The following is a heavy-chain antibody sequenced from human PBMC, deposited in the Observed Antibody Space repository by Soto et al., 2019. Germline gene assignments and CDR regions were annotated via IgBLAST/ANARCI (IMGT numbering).Heavy chain of an antibody. V-gene: IGHV5-51*01. J-gene: IGHJ6*02. CDR1: GYSFTSYW. D-gene: IGHD3-22*01. Sequence: GESLKISCKGSGYSFTSYWSGWVRQMPGKGLEWMGIIYPGDSDTRYSPSFQGQVTISADKSISTAYLQWSSLKASDTAMYYCARQGSSGYYSGDYYGMDVWGQGTTVTVSS. CDR2: IYPGDSDT. CDR3: ARQGSSGYYSGDYYGMDV.